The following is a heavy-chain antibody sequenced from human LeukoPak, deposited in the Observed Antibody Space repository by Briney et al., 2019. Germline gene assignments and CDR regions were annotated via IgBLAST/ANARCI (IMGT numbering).Heavy chain of an antibody. CDR2: IYYSGST. V-gene: IGHV4-59*11. Sequence: SETLSLTCTVSGGSISSHYWSWIRQPPGKGLEWIGYIYYSGSTNYNPSLKSRVTISVDTSKNQFSLKLSSVTAADTAVYYCARAGTNNPYLDYWGQGTLVTVSS. CDR1: GGSISSHY. J-gene: IGHJ4*02. CDR3: ARAGTNNPYLDY. D-gene: IGHD3-10*01.